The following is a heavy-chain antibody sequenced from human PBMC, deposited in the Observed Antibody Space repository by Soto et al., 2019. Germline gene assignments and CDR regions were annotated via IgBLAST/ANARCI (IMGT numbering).Heavy chain of an antibody. D-gene: IGHD5-18*01. Sequence: QVQLVESGGGVVQPGRSLRLSCAASGFTFSSYGMHWVRQAPGKGLEWVAVIWYDGSNKYYADSVKGRFTISRDNSKNTLYLQMNSLRAEDTAVYYCARDGAGYSYGHYFDYWGQGTLVTVSS. CDR1: GFTFSSYG. J-gene: IGHJ4*02. V-gene: IGHV3-33*01. CDR2: IWYDGSNK. CDR3: ARDGAGYSYGHYFDY.